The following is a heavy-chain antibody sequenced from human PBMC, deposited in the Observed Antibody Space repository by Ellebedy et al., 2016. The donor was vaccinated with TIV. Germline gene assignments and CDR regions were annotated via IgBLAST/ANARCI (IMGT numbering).Heavy chain of an antibody. J-gene: IGHJ4*02. CDR3: ARDLFGGVTADY. V-gene: IGHV1-46*01. Sequence: ASVKVSXXASGYTFTSYYMHWVRQAPGQGLEWMGIINPSGGSTSYAQKFQGRVTMTRGTSSSTVYMELSNLRSEDTAVYYCARDLFGGVTADYWGQGTLVTVSS. CDR2: INPSGGST. D-gene: IGHD3-16*01. CDR1: GYTFTSYY.